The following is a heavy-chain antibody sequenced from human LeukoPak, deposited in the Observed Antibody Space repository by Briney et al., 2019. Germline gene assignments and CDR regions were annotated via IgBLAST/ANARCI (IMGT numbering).Heavy chain of an antibody. CDR3: ARDPATITGTNRFDY. D-gene: IGHD1-7*01. V-gene: IGHV3-21*04. CDR1: GFTFSSYS. Sequence: GGSLRLSCAASGFTFSSYSMNWVRQAPGKGLEWVSSISSSSSYIYYADSVKGRFTISRDNSKNTLYLQLNSLSAGDTAVYYCARDPATITGTNRFDYWGQGTLVTVSS. CDR2: ISSSSSYI. J-gene: IGHJ4*02.